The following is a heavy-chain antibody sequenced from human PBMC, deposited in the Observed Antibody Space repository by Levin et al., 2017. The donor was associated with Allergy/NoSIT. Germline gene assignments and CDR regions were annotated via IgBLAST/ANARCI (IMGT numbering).Heavy chain of an antibody. D-gene: IGHD3-22*01. Sequence: PGGSLRLSCAASGFTFSTYSFNWVRQAPGKGLEWVSYISSSSRRIYYADPVKGRFTVSRDNAKSSLYLQMNSLRDEDTAVYFCARDEDYYDSSGYLAGWYGMDVWGQGTTVTVSS. J-gene: IGHJ6*02. CDR2: ISSSSRRI. CDR1: GFTFSTYS. V-gene: IGHV3-48*02. CDR3: ARDEDYYDSSGYLAGWYGMDV.